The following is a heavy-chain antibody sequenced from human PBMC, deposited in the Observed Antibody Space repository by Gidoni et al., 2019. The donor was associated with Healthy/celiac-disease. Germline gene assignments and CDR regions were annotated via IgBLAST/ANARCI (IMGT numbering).Heavy chain of an antibody. J-gene: IGHJ4*02. D-gene: IGHD3-10*01. CDR3: ARDEGRKVRGVDY. CDR2: ISSSSSTI. Sequence: EVQLVVSGGGLVQPGGFLRLSCAASGFTFSSYSMNWVSYISSSSSTIYYADSVKGRFTISRDNAKNSLYLQMNSLRAEDTAVYYCARDEGRKVRGVDYWGQGTLVTVSS. CDR1: GFTFSSYS. V-gene: IGHV3-48*01.